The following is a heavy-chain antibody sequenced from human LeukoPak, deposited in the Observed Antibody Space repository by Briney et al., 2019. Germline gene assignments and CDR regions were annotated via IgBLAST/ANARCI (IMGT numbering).Heavy chain of an antibody. Sequence: GGSLRLSCAASGFRLGSDWMSWVRQAPGKGLEWVANINPDGSEKYYVDSVKGRFTISRDNGKNSLYLQLNSLRAEDTAVYYCARYYDTTVGYAFDIRGQGTMVTVSS. D-gene: IGHD3-16*01. V-gene: IGHV3-7*01. CDR1: GFRLGSDW. J-gene: IGHJ3*02. CDR3: ARYYDTTVGYAFDI. CDR2: INPDGSEK.